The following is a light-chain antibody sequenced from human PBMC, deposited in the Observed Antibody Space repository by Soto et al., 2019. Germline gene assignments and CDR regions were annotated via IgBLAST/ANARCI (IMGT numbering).Light chain of an antibody. Sequence: QSALTQPASVSGSPGQSITIPCTGTSSDVGAYNSVSWYQQYPGKAPKLVIHDVSNRPSGVSNRFSGSKSGNTASLTISGLQAEDEADYYCSSYTSSSSYVFGSGTRSPS. CDR2: DVS. CDR1: SSDVGAYNS. J-gene: IGLJ1*01. CDR3: SSYTSSSSYV. V-gene: IGLV2-14*01.